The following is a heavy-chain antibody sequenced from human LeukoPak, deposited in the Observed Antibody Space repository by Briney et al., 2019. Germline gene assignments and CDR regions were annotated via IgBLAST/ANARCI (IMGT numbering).Heavy chain of an antibody. CDR2: IYYSGST. CDR3: ARDRSRGVVSRPGLYGMDV. Sequence: SQTLSLTCTVSGGSISSGGYYWSWIRQHPGKGLEWIGYIYYSGSTYYNPSLKSRVTISVDTSKNQFSLKLSSVTAADTAVYYCARDRSRGVVSRPGLYGMDVWGQGTTVTVSS. D-gene: IGHD3-10*01. J-gene: IGHJ6*02. V-gene: IGHV4-31*03. CDR1: GGSISSGGYY.